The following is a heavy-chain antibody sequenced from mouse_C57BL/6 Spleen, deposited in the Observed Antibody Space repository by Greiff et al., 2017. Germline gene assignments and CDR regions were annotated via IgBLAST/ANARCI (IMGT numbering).Heavy chain of an antibody. CDR2: IDPEDGDT. V-gene: IGHV14-1*01. Sequence: VQLKQSGAELVRPGASVKLSCTASGFNIKDYYMHWVKQRPEQGLEWIGRIDPEDGDTEYAPKFQGKATMTADTSSNTAYLQLSSLTSEDTAVYYCTSITTVVAPFAYWGQGTLVTVSA. D-gene: IGHD1-1*01. CDR1: GFNIKDYY. J-gene: IGHJ3*01. CDR3: TSITTVVAPFAY.